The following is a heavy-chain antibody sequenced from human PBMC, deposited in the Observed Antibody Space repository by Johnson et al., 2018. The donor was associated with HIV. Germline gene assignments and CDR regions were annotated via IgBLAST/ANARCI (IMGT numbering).Heavy chain of an antibody. V-gene: IGHV3-7*03. CDR3: ARRITGTSVAFDI. CDR1: GFIFCSYG. J-gene: IGHJ3*02. CDR2: IKQDGSEK. D-gene: IGHD1-20*01. Sequence: VQLVESGGGVVQPWRSLRLSCAASGFIFCSYGMHWVRQAPGKGLEWVANIKQDGSEKYYVDSVKGRFTISRDNAKKSLYMQMNSLRAEDTAVYYCARRITGTSVAFDIWGQGTMVTVSS.